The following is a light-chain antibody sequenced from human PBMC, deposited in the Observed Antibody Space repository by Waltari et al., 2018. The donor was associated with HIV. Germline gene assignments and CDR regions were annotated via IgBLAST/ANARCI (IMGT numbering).Light chain of an antibody. CDR3: GMWDSSLGDVV. Sequence: QSVFTQPPSVSAAPGQKVTISCSGIRSNIGKDYVSWYQQHPGTAPILLIYDDDKRPSRIPDRFSGSKSGKSATLGITGVQTGDEADYYCGMWDSSLGDVVFGGGTKLTVL. CDR2: DDD. V-gene: IGLV1-51*01. CDR1: RSNIGKDY. J-gene: IGLJ2*01.